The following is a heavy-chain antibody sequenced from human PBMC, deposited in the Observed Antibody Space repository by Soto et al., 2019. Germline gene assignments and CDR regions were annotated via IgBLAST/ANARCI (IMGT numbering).Heavy chain of an antibody. Sequence: VHLVESGGGVLQPGTSLRLSCVASGFSFSKYGMHWVRQAPGKGLEWVAFVSSDGNNKYYADSVKGRFTISRDNSKNTVYLQVDSLRLDDTAIYYCAKDRVIQLLPIWPDPWGQGTLVTVSS. D-gene: IGHD2-2*01. J-gene: IGHJ5*02. CDR2: VSSDGNNK. CDR1: GFSFSKYG. V-gene: IGHV3-30*18. CDR3: AKDRVIQLLPIWPDP.